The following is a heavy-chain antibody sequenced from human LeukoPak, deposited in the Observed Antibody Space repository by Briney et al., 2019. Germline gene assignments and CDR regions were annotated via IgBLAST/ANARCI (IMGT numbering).Heavy chain of an antibody. Sequence: GASVKVSCKASGYTFISYQMHWVRQAPGQGLEWMGIINPTGGSTSHAQKFQGRVTMTRDTSTSTVYMELSSLGSEDTAVYYCARKGSSSCFDYWGQGTLVTVSS. CDR3: ARKGSSSCFDY. V-gene: IGHV1-46*01. CDR1: GYTFISYQ. J-gene: IGHJ4*02. D-gene: IGHD6-6*01. CDR2: INPTGGST.